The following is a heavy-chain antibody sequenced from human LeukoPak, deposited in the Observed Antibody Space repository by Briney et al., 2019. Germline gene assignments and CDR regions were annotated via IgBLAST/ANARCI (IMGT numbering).Heavy chain of an antibody. CDR3: AKPTSNQALDY. Sequence: GGSLRLSCAASGFTVSSNYMSWVRQAPGKGLEWVSAISGSGGSTYYADSVKGRFTISRDNSKNTLYLQMNSLRAEDTAVYYCAKPTSNQALDYWGQGTLVTVSS. V-gene: IGHV3-23*01. CDR1: GFTVSSNY. CDR2: ISGSGGST. D-gene: IGHD4-11*01. J-gene: IGHJ4*02.